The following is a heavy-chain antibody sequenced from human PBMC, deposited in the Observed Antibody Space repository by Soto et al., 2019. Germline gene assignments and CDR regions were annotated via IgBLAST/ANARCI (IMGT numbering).Heavy chain of an antibody. CDR3: AKKYLAYAMHDLDY. CDR1: RESFESYS. D-gene: IGHD2-21*01. CDR2: INPNNGNT. J-gene: IGHJ4*02. V-gene: IGHV1-8*02. Sequence: VSCEACRESFESYSSCSAQQEIGQGLEWMGWINPNNGNTGYAQKFQGRVTMTRNTSISTAYMELSSLRSEDTSVYYCAKKYLAYAMHDLDYWGQGTLVTVSS.